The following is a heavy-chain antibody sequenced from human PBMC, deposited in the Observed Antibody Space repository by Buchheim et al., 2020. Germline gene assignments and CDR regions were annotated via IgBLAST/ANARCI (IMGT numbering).Heavy chain of an antibody. J-gene: IGHJ6*02. CDR2: IYSGGST. V-gene: IGHV3-66*01. CDR3: ARAPTASYYYDSSGYLDYGMDV. Sequence: EVQLVESGGGLVQPGGSLRLSCAASGFTVSSNYMSWVRQAPGKGLEWVSVIYSGGSTYYADSVKGRFTISRDNSKNTLYPQMNSLRAEDTAVYYCARAPTASYYYDSSGYLDYGMDVWGQGTT. CDR1: GFTVSSNY. D-gene: IGHD3-22*01.